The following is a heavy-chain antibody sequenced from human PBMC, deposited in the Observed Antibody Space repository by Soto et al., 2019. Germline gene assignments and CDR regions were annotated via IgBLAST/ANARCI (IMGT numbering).Heavy chain of an antibody. J-gene: IGHJ4*02. D-gene: IGHD3-3*01. V-gene: IGHV4-59*08. CDR2: IYYSGST. CDR3: ARQRFLEWSSSPAVDY. Sequence: QVQLQESGPGLVKPSETLSLTCTVSGGSISGHYWSCIRQPPGKGLEWIGYIYYSGSTDYNPSLKIRATISVDTSKNQFSLKLTSVTAADTAVYYCARQRFLEWSSSPAVDYWGQGTLVTVSS. CDR1: GGSISGHY.